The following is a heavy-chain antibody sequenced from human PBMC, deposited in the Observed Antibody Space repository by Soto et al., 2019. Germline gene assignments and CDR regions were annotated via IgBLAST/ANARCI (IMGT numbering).Heavy chain of an antibody. J-gene: IGHJ4*02. CDR3: ARDQAGESGYFDWLLPFEY. CDR1: GFTFSSYS. D-gene: IGHD3-9*01. CDR2: ISSSSSYI. V-gene: IGHV3-21*01. Sequence: EVQLVESGGGLVKPGGSLRLSCAASGFTFSSYSMNWVRQAPGKGLEWVSSISSSSSYIYYADSVKGRFTISRDNAKNSLYLQMNSLRAEDTAVYYCARDQAGESGYFDWLLPFEYWGQGTLVTVSS.